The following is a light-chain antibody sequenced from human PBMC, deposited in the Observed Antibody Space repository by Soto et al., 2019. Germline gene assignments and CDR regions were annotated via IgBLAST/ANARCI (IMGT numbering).Light chain of an antibody. CDR3: SSFAGGGNPVL. J-gene: IGLJ2*01. Sequence: QSALTQPPSASGSLGQSVTISCTGTSSDVGGYNYVSWHQQHPGKAPKVMIYEVTKRPPGVPDRCSGSKSGNTASLTVSGLQAEDEADYYCSSFAGGGNPVLLGGGTKVTVL. CDR1: SSDVGGYNY. CDR2: EVT. V-gene: IGLV2-8*01.